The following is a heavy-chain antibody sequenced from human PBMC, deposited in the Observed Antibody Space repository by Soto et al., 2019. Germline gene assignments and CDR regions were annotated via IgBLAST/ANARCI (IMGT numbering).Heavy chain of an antibody. J-gene: IGHJ4*02. Sequence: EVQLVESGGGLVQPGGSLRLSCAAPGFTFSTYWMHWVRQAPGKGLVWVSRINYDGSSTDYADSVKGRFTISRDNAKNTLYLQMNTLTAEDTAVYYCTRGPRPTSVGTGAYWGQGTLVTVSS. CDR3: TRGPRPTSVGTGAY. D-gene: IGHD3-10*01. CDR2: INYDGSST. CDR1: GFTFSTYW. V-gene: IGHV3-74*01.